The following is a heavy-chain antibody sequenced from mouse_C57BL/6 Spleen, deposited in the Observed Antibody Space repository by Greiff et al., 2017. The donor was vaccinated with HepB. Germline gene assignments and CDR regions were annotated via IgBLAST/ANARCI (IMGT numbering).Heavy chain of an antibody. CDR3: ARWLKGYYFDY. J-gene: IGHJ2*01. D-gene: IGHD2-2*01. CDR2: ISSGSSTI. CDR1: GFTFSDYG. V-gene: IGHV5-17*01. Sequence: DVMLVESGGGLVKPGGSLKLSCAASGFTFSDYGMHWVRQAPEKGLEWVAYISSGSSTIYYADTVKGRFTISRDNAKNTLFLQMTSLRSEDTAMYYCARWLKGYYFDYWGQGTTLTVSS.